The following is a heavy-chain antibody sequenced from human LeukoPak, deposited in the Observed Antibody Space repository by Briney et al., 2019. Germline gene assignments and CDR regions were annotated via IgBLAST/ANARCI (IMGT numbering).Heavy chain of an antibody. D-gene: IGHD2-2*01. J-gene: IGHJ4*02. CDR2: IYYTGST. CDR3: ARYYCTSISCSHFDY. V-gene: IGHV4-59*02. CDR1: GGSVSPHY. Sequence: SETLSLTCTVSGGSVSPHYWSWIRQPPGKGLEWIGDIYYTGSTNYNPSLMSRVTMSVDTSKNQFSLKLSSVTAADTAVYYCARYYCTSISCSHFDYWGQGTLVTVSS.